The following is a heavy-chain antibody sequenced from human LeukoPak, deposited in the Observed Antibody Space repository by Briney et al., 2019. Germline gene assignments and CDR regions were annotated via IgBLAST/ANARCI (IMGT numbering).Heavy chain of an antibody. J-gene: IGHJ4*02. V-gene: IGHV1-24*01. Sequence: GASVKVSCKVSGYTLTELSMHWVRQAPGKGLEWMGGFDPEDGETIYAQKFQGRVTMTEDTSTDTAYMELSSLRSEDTVVYYCATDKYDFWSGYYHYWGQGTLVTVSS. CDR3: ATDKYDFWSGYYHY. CDR2: FDPEDGET. D-gene: IGHD3-3*01. CDR1: GYTLTELS.